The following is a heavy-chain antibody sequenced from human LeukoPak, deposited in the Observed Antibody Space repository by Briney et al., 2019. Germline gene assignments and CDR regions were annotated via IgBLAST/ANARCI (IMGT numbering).Heavy chain of an antibody. CDR1: GFTFSSYS. CDR3: ARDPYSGSYGPYYYYYMDV. D-gene: IGHD1-26*01. V-gene: IGHV3-21*06. Sequence: GGSLRLSCVGPGFTFSSYSMNGVRRAPGKGPEGVSSITSSSSYIYYADSVKGRFTISRDNAKNSLYLQMDSLRVEDTAVYYCARDPYSGSYGPYYYYYMDVWGKGTTVTISS. CDR2: ITSSSSYI. J-gene: IGHJ6*03.